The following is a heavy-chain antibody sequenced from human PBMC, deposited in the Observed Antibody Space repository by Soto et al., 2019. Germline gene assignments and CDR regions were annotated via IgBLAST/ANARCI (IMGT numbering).Heavy chain of an antibody. J-gene: IGHJ5*02. CDR3: TKPRSSLQWPPFDP. CDR2: ISPDGSNS. D-gene: IGHD6-19*01. Sequence: GGSLRHSCASSGLKFINYGMHWVRQATGRGLEWVAFISPDGSNSDYVDSVKGRFFISRDNSRNTLYLQMNSLRVEDTAAYFCTKPRSSLQWPPFDPWGHGTLVTVSS. CDR1: GLKFINYG. V-gene: IGHV3-30*18.